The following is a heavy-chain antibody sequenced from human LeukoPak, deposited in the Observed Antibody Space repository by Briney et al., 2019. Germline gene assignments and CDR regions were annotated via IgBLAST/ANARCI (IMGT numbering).Heavy chain of an antibody. V-gene: IGHV4-30-2*01. CDR3: ARVNWGISNFDY. CDR2: IYHSVST. CDR1: GGSISSGGYS. J-gene: IGHJ4*02. Sequence: SETLSLTCAVSGGSISSGGYSWSWIRQPPGKGLEWIGYIYHSVSTYYNPSLKSRVTISVDRSKNQFSLKLSSVTAADTAVYYCARVNWGISNFDYWGQGTLVTVSS. D-gene: IGHD7-27*01.